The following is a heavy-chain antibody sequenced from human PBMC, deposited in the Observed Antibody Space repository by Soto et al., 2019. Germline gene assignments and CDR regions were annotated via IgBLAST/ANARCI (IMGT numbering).Heavy chain of an antibody. Sequence: GGSLRLSCAASGFSFAGYAVAWVRQAPGKGLEWVAVISYDGSNKYYADSVRGRFTISRDNSKNTLYLQMNSLRPEDTAVFYCAKERMEQYQLLPFFDYWGQGTLVTVSS. CDR2: ISYDGSNK. V-gene: IGHV3-30*18. CDR1: GFSFAGYA. CDR3: AKERMEQYQLLPFFDY. D-gene: IGHD2-2*01. J-gene: IGHJ4*02.